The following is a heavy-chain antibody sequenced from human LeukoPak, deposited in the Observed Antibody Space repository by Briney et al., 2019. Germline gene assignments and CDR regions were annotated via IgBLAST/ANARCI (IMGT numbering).Heavy chain of an antibody. D-gene: IGHD1-26*01. CDR2: INPSGGST. V-gene: IGHV1-46*01. CDR3: ARPRYTGTYADAFDI. Sequence: ASVKVSCKASGYTFTSYDMHWVRQAPGQGLEWMGIINPSGGSTSYAQKFQGRLTMTRDMSTSTVYMERSSLRCEDTAVYYCARPRYTGTYADAFDIWGQGTMVTVSS. CDR1: GYTFTSYD. J-gene: IGHJ3*02.